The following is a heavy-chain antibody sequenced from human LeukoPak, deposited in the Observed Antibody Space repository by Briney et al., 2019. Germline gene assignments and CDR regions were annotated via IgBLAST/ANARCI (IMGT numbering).Heavy chain of an antibody. Sequence: SETLSLTCTVSGGSISSYYWSWIRQPAGKGLEWIGRIYTSGSTNYNPSLKSRVTISVDTSKNQFSLKLSSVTAADTAVYYCARYSRSSSTIDYWGQGTLVTVSS. CDR1: GGSISSYY. D-gene: IGHD6-6*01. CDR3: ARYSRSSSTIDY. V-gene: IGHV4-4*07. J-gene: IGHJ4*02. CDR2: IYTSGST.